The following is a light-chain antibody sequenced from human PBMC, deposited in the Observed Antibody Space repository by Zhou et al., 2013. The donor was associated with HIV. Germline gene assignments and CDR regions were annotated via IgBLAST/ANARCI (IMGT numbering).Light chain of an antibody. Sequence: QSVLTQPPSVSGAPGQGVTISCTGSSSNIGAIYDVHWYQQLPGTAPKLLIYGNNNRASGVPDRFSGSKSGTSASLAITGLQPEDEADYFCQSFDSSLGAYVFGSGTHVTVL. J-gene: IGLJ1*01. CDR3: QSFDSSLGAYV. V-gene: IGLV1-40*01. CDR2: GNN. CDR1: SSNIGAIYD.